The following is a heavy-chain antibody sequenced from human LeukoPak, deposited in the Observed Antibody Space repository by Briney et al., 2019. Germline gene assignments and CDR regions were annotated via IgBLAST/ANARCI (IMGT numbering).Heavy chain of an antibody. V-gene: IGHV4-4*07. D-gene: IGHD4-17*01. J-gene: IGHJ4*02. CDR2: LYSSGRT. CDR1: GDSISSYF. CDR3: ARHRYGVYYFDY. Sequence: SETLSLTCTVSGDSISSYFWSWIRQPAGKGLEWIGRLYSSGRTNYNPSLKSRLTMSVDTSKNQFSLHLSSVTAADTAMYYWARHRYGVYYFDYWGQGTLVTVSS.